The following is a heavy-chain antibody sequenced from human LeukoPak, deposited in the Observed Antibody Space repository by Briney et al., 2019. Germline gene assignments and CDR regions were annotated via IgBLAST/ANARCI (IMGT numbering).Heavy chain of an antibody. J-gene: IGHJ4*02. CDR2: ISVYNGNT. CDR3: ARSEVGALVDY. Sequence: GASVKGSCKASGYTFTSYDITWGRQDPGQGLYWMGWISVYNGNTKYAQKVEGRVTITTDTSTSTAYMELRSLRSDDTAVYYCARSEVGALVDYWGQGTLVTVSS. D-gene: IGHD1-26*01. CDR1: GYTFTSYD. V-gene: IGHV1-18*01.